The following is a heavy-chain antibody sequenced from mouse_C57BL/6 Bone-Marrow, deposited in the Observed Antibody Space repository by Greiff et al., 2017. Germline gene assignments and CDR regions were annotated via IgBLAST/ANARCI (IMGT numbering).Heavy chain of an antibody. CDR3: ATSPIYYDYYWYFDV. J-gene: IGHJ1*03. D-gene: IGHD2-4*01. Sequence: VQLQQSVAELVRPGASVKLSCTASGFNIKNTYMHWVKQRPEQGLEWIGRIDPANGNTKYAPKFQGKATITADTSSNTAYLQLSSLTSEDTAIYCCATSPIYYDYYWYFDVWGTGTTVTVSS. CDR1: GFNIKNTY. CDR2: IDPANGNT. V-gene: IGHV14-3*01.